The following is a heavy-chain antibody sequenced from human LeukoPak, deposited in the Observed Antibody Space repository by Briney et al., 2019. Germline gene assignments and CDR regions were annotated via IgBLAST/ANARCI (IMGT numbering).Heavy chain of an antibody. CDR2: ISTYNGRT. J-gene: IGHJ4*02. CDR1: GYTFIDYG. D-gene: IGHD6-13*01. V-gene: IGHV1-18*01. Sequence: ASVKVSCKASGYTFIDYGVSWVRQAPGQGLEWMGWISTYNGRTYYAQKLQGRVTMTTDTSTSTAYMELRSPRSDGTAVYYCARDAAAAGPFDYWGQGTLVTVSS. CDR3: ARDAAAAGPFDY.